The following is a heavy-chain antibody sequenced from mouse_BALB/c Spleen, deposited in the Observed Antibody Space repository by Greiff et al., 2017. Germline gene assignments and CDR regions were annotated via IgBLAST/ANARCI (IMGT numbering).Heavy chain of an antibody. D-gene: IGHD4-1*01. CDR3: ARRGGELAWFAY. CDR2: ISSGGGST. V-gene: IGHV5-12-1*01. J-gene: IGHJ3*01. CDR1: GFAFSSYD. Sequence: EVKVVESGGGLVKPGGSLKLSCAASGFAFSSYDMSWVRQTPEKRLEWVAYISSGGGSTYYPDTVKGRFTISRDNAKNTLYLQMSSLKSEDTAMYYCARRGGELAWFAYWGQGTLVTVSA.